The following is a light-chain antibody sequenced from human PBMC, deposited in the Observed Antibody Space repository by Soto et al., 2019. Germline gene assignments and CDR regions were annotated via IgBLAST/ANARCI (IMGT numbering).Light chain of an antibody. Sequence: EIVMTQSPPTLSVSPGEGATLSCRASQSISRNLAWFQQKPGQAPRLLIYGASSRATGIPARFSGSGSGTDFTLTISSLEPEDFAVYYCQQRGNRPPWTFGQGTKVDIK. CDR2: GAS. V-gene: IGKV3D-15*01. CDR3: QQRGNRPPWT. J-gene: IGKJ1*01. CDR1: QSISRN.